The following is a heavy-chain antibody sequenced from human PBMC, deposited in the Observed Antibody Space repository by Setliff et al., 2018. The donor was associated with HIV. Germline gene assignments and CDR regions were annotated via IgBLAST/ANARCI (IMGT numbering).Heavy chain of an antibody. CDR1: GGSIRSGSYF. D-gene: IGHD2-2*01. CDR3: ARALGYCSSTSCYAEYFDY. Sequence: PSETLSLTCNVSGGSIRSGSYFWSWIRQPAGKGLEWIGHIYTTGSTNYNPSFNNRVAISIDTSKNQFSLNLSSVTATDTAVYYCARALGYCSSTSCYAEYFDYWGQGALVTVSS. CDR2: IYTTGST. V-gene: IGHV4-61*09. J-gene: IGHJ4*02.